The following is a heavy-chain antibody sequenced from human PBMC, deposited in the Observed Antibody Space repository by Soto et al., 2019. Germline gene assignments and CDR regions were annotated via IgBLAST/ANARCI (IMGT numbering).Heavy chain of an antibody. D-gene: IGHD2-2*01. J-gene: IGHJ4*02. V-gene: IGHV3-74*01. Sequence: EVQLVESGGGLVQPGESLRLSCAASGFTFSTFWMHWVRQAPGKGLVWLSRVNSDGSNTIYADSVKGRFTISRDNAKNTLYLQMNSLRAEDTAVYYCARDDLTMPSGHWGQGTLVTVSS. CDR1: GFTFSTFW. CDR2: VNSDGSNT. CDR3: ARDDLTMPSGH.